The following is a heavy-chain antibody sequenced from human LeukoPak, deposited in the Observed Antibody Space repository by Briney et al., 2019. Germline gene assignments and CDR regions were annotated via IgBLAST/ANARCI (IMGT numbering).Heavy chain of an antibody. V-gene: IGHV3-33*03. CDR3: AKEGYYGSGSYYMDV. D-gene: IGHD3-10*01. CDR2: IWYDGSNK. Sequence: PGGSLRLSCAASGFTFSSYGMHWVRQAPGKGLEWVAVIWYDGSNKYYADSVKGRFTISRDKSKNTLYLQMNSLRAEDTAVYYCAKEGYYGSGSYYMDVWGKGTTATVSS. J-gene: IGHJ6*03. CDR1: GFTFSSYG.